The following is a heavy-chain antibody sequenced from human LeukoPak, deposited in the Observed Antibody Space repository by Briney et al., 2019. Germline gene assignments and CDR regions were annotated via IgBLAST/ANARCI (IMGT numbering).Heavy chain of an antibody. CDR1: GFTFSSYS. V-gene: IGHV3-48*04. J-gene: IGHJ6*03. D-gene: IGHD2-2*01. Sequence: GGSLRLSCAASGFTFSSYSMNWVRQAPGKGLEWVSYISSSSSTIYYADSVKGRFTISRDNAKTSLYLQMNSLRAEDTAVYYCARDGCSSTSCQPGYKDYYYMDVWGKGTTVTVS. CDR3: ARDGCSSTSCQPGYKDYYYMDV. CDR2: ISSSSSTI.